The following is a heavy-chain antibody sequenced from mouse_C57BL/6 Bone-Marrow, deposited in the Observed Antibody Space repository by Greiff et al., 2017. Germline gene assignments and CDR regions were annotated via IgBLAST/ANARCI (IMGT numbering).Heavy chain of an antibody. CDR3: ARTDGRGYFDV. D-gene: IGHD1-1*02. J-gene: IGHJ1*03. V-gene: IGHV5-17*01. CDR1: GFTFSDYG. Sequence: VQLKESGGGLVKPGGSLKLSCAASGFTFSDYGMHWVRQAPEKGLEWVAYISSGSSTIYYADTVKGRFTISRDNAKNTLFLQMTSLRSEDTAMYYCARTDGRGYFDVWGTGTTVTVSS. CDR2: ISSGSSTI.